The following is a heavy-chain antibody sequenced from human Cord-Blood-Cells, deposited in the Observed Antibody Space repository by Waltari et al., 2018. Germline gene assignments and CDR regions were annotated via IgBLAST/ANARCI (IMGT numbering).Heavy chain of an antibody. J-gene: IGHJ6*02. D-gene: IGHD2-2*01. CDR1: GGSFSGYY. CDR3: ARATRLDCSSTSCYEYYYYGMDV. CDR2: INHSGST. Sequence: QVQLQPWGAGLLKPSETLSLTCAVYGGSFSGYYWSWISQPLGKGLEWIGEINHSGSTNYNPSLKSRVTISVDTSKNQFSLKLSSVTAADTAVYYCARATRLDCSSTSCYEYYYYGMDVWGQGTTVTVSS. V-gene: IGHV4-34*01.